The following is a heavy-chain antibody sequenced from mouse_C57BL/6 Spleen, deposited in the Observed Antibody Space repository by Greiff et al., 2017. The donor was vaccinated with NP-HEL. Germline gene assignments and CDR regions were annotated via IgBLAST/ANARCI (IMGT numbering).Heavy chain of an antibody. CDR1: GYTFTSYW. D-gene: IGHD1-1*01. J-gene: IGHJ1*03. V-gene: IGHV1-64*01. CDR3: ARSATNFDV. CDR2: IHPNSGST. Sequence: QVQLQQPGAELVKPGASVKMSCKASGYTFTSYWITWVKQRPGQGLEWIGMIHPNSGSTNYNEKFKSKATLTVDKSSSTAYMQLSSLTSEDSAVYYCARSATNFDVWGTGTTVTVSS.